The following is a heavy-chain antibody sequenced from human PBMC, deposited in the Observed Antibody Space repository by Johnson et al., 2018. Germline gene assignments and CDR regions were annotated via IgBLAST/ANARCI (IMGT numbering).Heavy chain of an antibody. D-gene: IGHD3-10*01. J-gene: IGHJ1*01. Sequence: VQLQESGGGLVQPGGSLRLSCAASGFTFSSYWMHWVRQAPGKGLVWVSRINSDGSSTSYADSVKGRFTISRDNAKNSLFLQMNSLRAEDTAVYYCATRITTGEDFQHWGQGTLVTVSS. CDR1: GFTFSSYW. CDR3: ATRITTGEDFQH. CDR2: INSDGSST. V-gene: IGHV3-74*01.